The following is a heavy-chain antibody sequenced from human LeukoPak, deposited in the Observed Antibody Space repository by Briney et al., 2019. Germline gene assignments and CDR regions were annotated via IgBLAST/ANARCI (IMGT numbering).Heavy chain of an antibody. Sequence: ASVKVSCKASGYTFTGCYMHWVRQAAGQGLEWMGWINPNSGGTNYAQKFQGRVTMTRDTSISTAYMELSRLRSDDTAVYYCARGPLVFSSTSCFLYYYYMDVWGKGTTVTVSS. D-gene: IGHD2-2*01. CDR2: INPNSGGT. J-gene: IGHJ6*03. V-gene: IGHV1-2*02. CDR3: ARGPLVFSSTSCFLYYYYMDV. CDR1: GYTFTGCY.